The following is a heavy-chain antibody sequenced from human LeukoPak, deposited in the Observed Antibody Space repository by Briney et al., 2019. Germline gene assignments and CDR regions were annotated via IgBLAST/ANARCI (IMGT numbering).Heavy chain of an antibody. Sequence: GASVKVSCKASGGTFISYAISWVRQAPGQGLEWMGGIIPIFGTANYAQKFQGRVTITADKSTSTAYMELSSLRAEDTAVYYCARGGVGATPGSAFDIWGQGTMVTVSS. J-gene: IGHJ3*02. CDR1: GGTFISYA. CDR3: ARGGVGATPGSAFDI. V-gene: IGHV1-69*06. D-gene: IGHD1-26*01. CDR2: IIPIFGTA.